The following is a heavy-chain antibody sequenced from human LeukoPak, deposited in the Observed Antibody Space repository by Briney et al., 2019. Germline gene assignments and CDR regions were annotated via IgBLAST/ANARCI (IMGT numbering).Heavy chain of an antibody. CDR2: INHSGSS. V-gene: IGHV4-34*01. Sequence: SETLSLTCVVYGGSFSGYYWTWIRQPPGKGLEWIGEINHSGSSNYNPSLQSRVTISVDTFKNEFSLKLSSVTAADTAVYYCARHATLYGSGSYYYYWGQGTLVTVSS. D-gene: IGHD3-10*01. CDR3: ARHATLYGSGSYYYY. J-gene: IGHJ4*02. CDR1: GGSFSGYY.